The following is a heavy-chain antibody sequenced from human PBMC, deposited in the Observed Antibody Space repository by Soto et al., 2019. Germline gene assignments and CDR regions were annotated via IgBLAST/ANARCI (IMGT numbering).Heavy chain of an antibody. CDR2: IKQDGSEK. V-gene: IGHV3-7*01. CDR1: GFTFSSYW. D-gene: IGHD2-2*01. J-gene: IGHJ2*01. CDR3: AREHCSSTSCYGSDWYFDL. Sequence: GGSLRLSCAASGFTFSSYWMSWVRQAPGKGLEWVANIKQDGSEKYYVDSVKGRFTISRDNAKNSLYLQMNSLRAEDTAVYYCAREHCSSTSCYGSDWYFDLWAVAPWSPSPQ.